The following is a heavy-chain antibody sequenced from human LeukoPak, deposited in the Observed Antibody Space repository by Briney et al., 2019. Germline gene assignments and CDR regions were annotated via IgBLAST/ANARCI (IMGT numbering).Heavy chain of an antibody. Sequence: GGSLRLSCAASGFSFNTYSMNWVRQAPGKGVEWVSYMRSNDNTIYYADSVRGRVTISSDNAQNSLYLQMNSLRAEDTAVYYCVIDVHFSFDSWGQGTLVTVSS. CDR3: VIDVHFSFDS. CDR1: GFSFNTYS. J-gene: IGHJ4*02. V-gene: IGHV3-48*01. CDR2: MRSNDNTI.